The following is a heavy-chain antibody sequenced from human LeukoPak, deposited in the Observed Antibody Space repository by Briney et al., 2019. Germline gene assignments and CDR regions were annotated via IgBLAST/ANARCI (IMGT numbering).Heavy chain of an antibody. D-gene: IGHD2-21*01. CDR1: GYSISSGYY. Sequence: SETLSLTCTVSGYSISSGYYWGWIRQPPGKGLEWIGSIYHSGSTYYNPSLKSRVTISVDTSKNQFSLKLSSVTAADTAVYYCARECGGDCYLIDAFDIWGQGTMVTVSS. CDR2: IYHSGST. CDR3: ARECGGDCYLIDAFDI. V-gene: IGHV4-38-2*02. J-gene: IGHJ3*02.